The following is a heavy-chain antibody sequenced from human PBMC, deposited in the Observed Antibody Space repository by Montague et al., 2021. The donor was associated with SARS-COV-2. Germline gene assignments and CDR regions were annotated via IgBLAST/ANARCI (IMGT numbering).Heavy chain of an antibody. CDR1: GGSVSSGTYY. CDR3: AGPQRYYDLLTGNPFDV. CDR2: IYYSGKX. D-gene: IGHD3-9*01. V-gene: IGHV4-39*01. J-gene: IGHJ3*01. Sequence: SETLSLTCTVSGGSVSSGTYYWGWIRQPPGKGLEWIGCIYYSGKXDYNPSLKSRATIFVDTSKNQFSLQLISVTAAATAVYYCAGPQRYYDLLTGNPFDVWGQGTMVTVSS.